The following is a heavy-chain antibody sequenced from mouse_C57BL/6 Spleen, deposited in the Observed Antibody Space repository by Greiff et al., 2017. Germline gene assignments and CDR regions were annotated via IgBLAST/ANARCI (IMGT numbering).Heavy chain of an antibody. J-gene: IGHJ3*01. D-gene: IGHD1-1*01. V-gene: IGHV1-61*01. Sequence: QVQLQQPGAELVRPGSSVKLSCKASGYTFTSYWMDWVKQRPGQGLEWIGNIYPSDSETHYNQKFKDKATLTVDKSSSTAYMQLSSLTSEDSAVYYCARGSGSGFAYWGQGTLVTVSA. CDR3: ARGSGSGFAY. CDR2: IYPSDSET. CDR1: GYTFTSYW.